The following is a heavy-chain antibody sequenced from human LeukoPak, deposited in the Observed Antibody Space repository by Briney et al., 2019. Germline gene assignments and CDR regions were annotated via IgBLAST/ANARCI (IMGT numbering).Heavy chain of an antibody. CDR1: GFSFRDHA. CDR2: IGSEVYRGTT. CDR3: VKGVGRSTSPNLGRH. D-gene: IGHD2-2*01. J-gene: IGHJ1*01. V-gene: IGHV3-49*04. Sequence: PGRSLRLSCTTSGFSFRDHAMNWVRQAPGKGLEWVGFIGSEVYRGTTKYAASVEGRFTISRDNSKNTLYLQMSSLRAEDTAVYYCVKGVGRSTSPNLGRHWGQGTLVTVSS.